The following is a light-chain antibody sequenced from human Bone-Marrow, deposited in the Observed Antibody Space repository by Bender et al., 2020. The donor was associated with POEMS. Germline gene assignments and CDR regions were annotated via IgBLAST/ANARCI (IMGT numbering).Light chain of an antibody. CDR2: RNN. CDR1: SSNIASNS. V-gene: IGLV1-44*01. J-gene: IGLJ2*01. CDR3: SSYTGSNTRV. Sequence: QSVLTQPPSVSGTPGQRVTISCSGSSSNIASNSVYWYQQLPGMAPTLLIYRNNQRPSGVPDRFSGSKSGNTASLTISGLQAEDEADYYCSSYTGSNTRVFGGGTKLTVL.